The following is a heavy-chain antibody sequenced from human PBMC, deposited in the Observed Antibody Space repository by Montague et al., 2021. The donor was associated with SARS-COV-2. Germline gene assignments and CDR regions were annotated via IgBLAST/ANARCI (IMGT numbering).Heavy chain of an antibody. J-gene: IGHJ6*02. CDR1: GGFFTGYY. V-gene: IGHV4-34*01. D-gene: IGHD3-10*01. CDR2: INHSGST. Sequence: SETLSLTCAVYGGFFTGYYWSWIRQPPAKGLEWIGEINHSGSTNYNPSLKSRVTISVDTSKNQFSLKLSSVTAADTAVYYCARDPGGAYGMDVWGQGPTVTVSS. CDR3: ARDPGGAYGMDV.